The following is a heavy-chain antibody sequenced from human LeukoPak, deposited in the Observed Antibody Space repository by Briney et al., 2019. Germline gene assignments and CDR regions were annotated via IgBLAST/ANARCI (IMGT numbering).Heavy chain of an antibody. V-gene: IGHV4-4*02. CDR1: GGSISSSNW. Sequence: SETLSLTCAVSGGSISSSNWWSWVRQPPGKGLEWIGEIYHSGSTNYNPSLKSRVTISVDKSKNQFSLKLSSVTPEDTAVYYCARDLLYYSAATAYYPFDSWGQGTLVTVSS. J-gene: IGHJ4*02. D-gene: IGHD3-22*01. CDR2: IYHSGST. CDR3: ARDLLYYSAATAYYPFDS.